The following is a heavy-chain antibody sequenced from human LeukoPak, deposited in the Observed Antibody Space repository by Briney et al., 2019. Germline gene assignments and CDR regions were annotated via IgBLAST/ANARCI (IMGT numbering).Heavy chain of an antibody. Sequence: PSVKVSCKASGGTFSSYAISWVRQAPGQGLEWMGWINPNSGGTNYAQKFQGWVTMTRDTSISTAYMELSRLRSDDTAVYYCARGGIAAAGTHFDYWGQGTLVTVSS. D-gene: IGHD6-13*01. J-gene: IGHJ4*02. V-gene: IGHV1-2*04. CDR2: INPNSGGT. CDR1: GGTFSSYA. CDR3: ARGGIAAAGTHFDY.